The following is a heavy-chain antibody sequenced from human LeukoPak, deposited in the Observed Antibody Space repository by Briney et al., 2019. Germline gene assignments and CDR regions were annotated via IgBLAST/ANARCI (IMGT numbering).Heavy chain of an antibody. CDR2: INRSGST. D-gene: IGHD1/OR15-1a*01. CDR1: VGSFSSYH. CDR3: ARSGETTIAYLD. J-gene: IGHJ4*02. Sequence: SETLSLTCAVSVGSFSSYHWSWIRQPPGKGLEWIGEINRSGSTHCNPSLKSRVTISVDASKNHFSLELSSVTAADTAVYFCARSGETTIAYLDWGQGTLVTVSS. V-gene: IGHV4-34*01.